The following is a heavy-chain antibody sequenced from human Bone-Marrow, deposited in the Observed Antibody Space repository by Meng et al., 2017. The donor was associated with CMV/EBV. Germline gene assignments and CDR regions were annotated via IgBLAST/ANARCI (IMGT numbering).Heavy chain of an antibody. CDR3: ARDRGYCGGGSCYWMQWFDP. D-gene: IGHD2-15*01. V-gene: IGHV4-39*07. Sequence: SETLSLTCTVSGGSISSSSYYWGWIRQPPGTGLEWIGSIYYSGSTYYNPSLKGRVTISVDTSKNQFSLKLSSVTAADTAVYYCARDRGYCGGGSCYWMQWFDPWGEGTLVTVSS. J-gene: IGHJ5*02. CDR2: IYYSGST. CDR1: GGSISSSSYY.